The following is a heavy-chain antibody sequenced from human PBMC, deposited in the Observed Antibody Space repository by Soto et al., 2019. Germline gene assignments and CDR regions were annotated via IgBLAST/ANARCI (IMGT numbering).Heavy chain of an antibody. CDR1: GYTFTSYA. Sequence: VASVKVSCKASGYTFTSYAMHWVRQAPGQRLEWMGWINAGNGNTKYSQKFQGRVTITRDTSASTAYMELSSLRSEDTAVYYCARTRYCSDTSCHHYFDYWGQGTLVTVSS. CDR3: ARTRYCSDTSCHHYFDY. CDR2: INAGNGNT. J-gene: IGHJ4*02. V-gene: IGHV1-3*01. D-gene: IGHD2-2*01.